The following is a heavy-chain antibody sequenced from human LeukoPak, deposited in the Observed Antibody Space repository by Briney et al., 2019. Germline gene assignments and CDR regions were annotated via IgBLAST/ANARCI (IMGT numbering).Heavy chain of an antibody. J-gene: IGHJ3*02. V-gene: IGHV3-9*01. CDR1: GFTFDDYA. CDR3: AKDIMSSGDGAFDI. Sequence: PGRSLRLSCAASGFTFDDYAMHWVRQAPGKGLEWVSGISWNSGSIDYADSVKGRFTISRDNAKNSLYLQMNSLRAEDTALYYCAKDIMSSGDGAFDIWGQGTMVTVSS. CDR2: ISWNSGSI. D-gene: IGHD7-27*01.